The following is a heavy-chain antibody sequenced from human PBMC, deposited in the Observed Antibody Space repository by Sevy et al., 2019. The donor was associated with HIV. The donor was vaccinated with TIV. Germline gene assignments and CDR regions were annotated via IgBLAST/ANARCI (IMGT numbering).Heavy chain of an antibody. J-gene: IGHJ4*02. Sequence: LSLTCAASGVTFTNYGMYWVRQAPGKGLEWVSGISNSGANTYYADSVRGRFTVSRDNSKNTVYLQLNSLRAEDTAIYYCAKEWTLLSDWYGEFDYWGQGTLVTVSS. CDR1: GVTFTNYG. V-gene: IGHV3-23*01. CDR2: ISNSGANT. CDR3: AKEWTLLSDWYGEFDY. D-gene: IGHD6-19*01.